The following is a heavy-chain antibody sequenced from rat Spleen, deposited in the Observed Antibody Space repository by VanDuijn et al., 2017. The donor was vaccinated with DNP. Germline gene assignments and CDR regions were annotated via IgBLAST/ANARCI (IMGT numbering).Heavy chain of an antibody. CDR2: ISYEGSST. Sequence: EVQLVETGGGLVQPGRSLKLSCVASGFIFSNYWMTWIRQAPGKGLEWVASISYEGSSTYYGDSVKGRFTISRDNAKSTLYLQMNSLRSEDTATYYCARHGTTEGPNWFAYWGQGTLVTVSS. D-gene: IGHD1-11*01. V-gene: IGHV5-31*01. CDR1: GFIFSNYW. CDR3: ARHGTTEGPNWFAY. J-gene: IGHJ3*01.